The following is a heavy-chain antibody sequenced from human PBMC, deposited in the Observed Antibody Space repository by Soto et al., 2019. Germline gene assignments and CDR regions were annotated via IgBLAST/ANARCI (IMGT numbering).Heavy chain of an antibody. CDR1: GYTFTTND. D-gene: IGHD6-13*01. J-gene: IGHJ4*02. V-gene: IGHV1-8*01. Sequence: GASVKVSCKASGYTFTTNDINWVRQASGQGLGWMGWMKPNTGDSGSAQDFQGRITMTRDTATSTAYMELSSLRSEDTAVYYCARGGPAAGFDLWGQGTLVTVSS. CDR2: MKPNTGDS. CDR3: ARGGPAAGFDL.